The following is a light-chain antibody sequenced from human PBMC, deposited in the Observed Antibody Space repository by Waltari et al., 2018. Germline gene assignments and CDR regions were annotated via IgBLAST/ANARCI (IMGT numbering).Light chain of an antibody. CDR3: QQYHISPQT. V-gene: IGKV3-20*01. J-gene: IGKJ1*01. CDR2: DAS. Sequence: SSRASQGISSRYGAGDQQKPGQAPRLLIYDASSRATGIPGRFSGSGSGTDVTLTISRLEPEDFAVYYCQQYHISPQTFGQGTKVEIK. CDR1: QGISSRY.